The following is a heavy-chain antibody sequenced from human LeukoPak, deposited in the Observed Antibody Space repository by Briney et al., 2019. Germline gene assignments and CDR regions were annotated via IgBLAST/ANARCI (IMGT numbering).Heavy chain of an antibody. CDR1: GFTFSNYR. J-gene: IGHJ4*02. D-gene: IGHD4-17*01. CDR3: ARDRRSDYGDTPPFDY. Sequence: GESLKISCAASGFTFSNYRMNWVRQPPGKGLGWVSSISSTSSYIYYSDSVKGRFTISTENTKNSLYLQMNSLRAEDTDVYYCARDRRSDYGDTPPFDYWGQGTLVTVSS. V-gene: IGHV3-21*01. CDR2: ISSTSSYI.